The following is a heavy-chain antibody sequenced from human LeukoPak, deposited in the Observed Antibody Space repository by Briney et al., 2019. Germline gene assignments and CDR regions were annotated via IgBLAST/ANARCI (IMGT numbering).Heavy chain of an antibody. CDR1: GFTFSDYY. CDR3: AKVGFSEMEWLLYSDH. V-gene: IGHV3-11*05. CDR2: ISRSSSYT. D-gene: IGHD3-3*01. J-gene: IGHJ4*02. Sequence: PGGSLRLSCAASGFTFSDYYTSWIRQAPGKGLEWVSYISRSSSYTKYADSVKGRFTISRDNSKNTLYLQMNSLRAEDTAVYYCAKVGFSEMEWLLYSDHWGQGTLVTVSS.